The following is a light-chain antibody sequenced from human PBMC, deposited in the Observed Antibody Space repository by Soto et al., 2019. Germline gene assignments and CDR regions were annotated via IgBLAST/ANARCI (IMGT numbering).Light chain of an antibody. V-gene: IGKV1-5*03. CDR2: KAS. J-gene: IGKJ2*02. CDR3: HQYNSCCT. CDR1: QSISSW. Sequence: DLQMTQSPSTLSASVGDRVTITCRASQSISSWLAWYQQKPGKAPKLLIYKASSLESGVPSRFSGSGSGTEFTLTISSLQPDDFATYYCHQYNSCCTFGQGTKLEIK.